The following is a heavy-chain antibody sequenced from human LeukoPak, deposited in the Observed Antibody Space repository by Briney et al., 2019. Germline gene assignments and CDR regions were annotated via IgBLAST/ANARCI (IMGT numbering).Heavy chain of an antibody. CDR2: IYPGDSDT. V-gene: IGHV5-51*01. D-gene: IGHD3-10*01. CDR1: GYSFTSYW. J-gene: IGHJ4*02. CDR3: TRRRVTIIRGATSPFDY. Sequence: GESLKISCKGSGYSFTSYWIVWVRQMPGKGLEWMGIIYPGDSDTRYSPSFQGQVTISADKSINTAYLQWSSLKASDTAIYYCTRRRVTIIRGATSPFDYWGQGTLVTVSS.